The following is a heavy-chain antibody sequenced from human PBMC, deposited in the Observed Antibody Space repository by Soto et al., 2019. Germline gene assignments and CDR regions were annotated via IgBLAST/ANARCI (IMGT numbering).Heavy chain of an antibody. CDR1: GFIFSSHW. D-gene: IGHD6-6*01. J-gene: IGHJ4*02. Sequence: EVQLEESGGGLVQPGGSLRLSCEASGFIFSSHWMHWVRQSAEKGLVWVSRINSDGSSTAYAESVKGRFTISRDNAKNTLYLQMNSLRVEDTAVYYCARDRPDISNPTDHPMFDYWGQGTQVTVSS. V-gene: IGHV3-74*01. CDR2: INSDGSST. CDR3: ARDRPDISNPTDHPMFDY.